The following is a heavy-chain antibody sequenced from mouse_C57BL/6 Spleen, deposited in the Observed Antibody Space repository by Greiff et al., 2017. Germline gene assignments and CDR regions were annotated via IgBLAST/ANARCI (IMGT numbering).Heavy chain of an antibody. V-gene: IGHV1-9*01. CDR2: ILPGSGST. CDR1: GYTFTGSW. J-gene: IGHJ1*03. D-gene: IGHD2-2*01. CDR3: ARAGGYDLYWYFDV. Sequence: QVQLKESGAELMKPGASVKLSCKATGYTFTGSWLEWVKQRPGHGLEWIGEILPGSGSTNYNAEFKGKATFTADTSSNQAYMQLSSLTTEDSASYYCARAGGYDLYWYFDVWGTGTTVTVSS.